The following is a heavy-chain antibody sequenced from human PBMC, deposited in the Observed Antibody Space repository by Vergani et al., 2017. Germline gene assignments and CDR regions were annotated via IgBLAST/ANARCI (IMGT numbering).Heavy chain of an antibody. CDR1: GFTFSSYA. V-gene: IGHV3-23*04. CDR3: AKVARLLWFGESRGDAGTFDY. CDR2: ISGSGGST. D-gene: IGHD3-10*01. Sequence: EVQLVESGGGLVQPGGSLRLSCAASGFTFSSYAMSWVRPAPGKGLEWVSAISGSGGSTYYADSGKGRFTISRDNSKNTLYLQMNSLRAEDTAVYYCAKVARLLWFGESRGDAGTFDYWGQGTLVTVSS. J-gene: IGHJ4*02.